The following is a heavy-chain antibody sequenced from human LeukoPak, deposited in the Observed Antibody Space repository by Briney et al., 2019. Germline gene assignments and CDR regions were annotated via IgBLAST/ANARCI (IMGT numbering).Heavy chain of an antibody. D-gene: IGHD5-18*01. V-gene: IGHV4-61*01. CDR3: ARVLRAASWRSYDY. Sequence: SETLSLTCAVSGGSVNRGTFFWTWIRKPPGKGLEWIGYIYYNGGTNYNPSLKSRVTISIDTSTNQFSLRLNSMTAADTAVYYCARVLRAASWRSYDYWGQGSLVTVSS. CDR1: GGSVNRGTFF. CDR2: IYYNGGT. J-gene: IGHJ4*02.